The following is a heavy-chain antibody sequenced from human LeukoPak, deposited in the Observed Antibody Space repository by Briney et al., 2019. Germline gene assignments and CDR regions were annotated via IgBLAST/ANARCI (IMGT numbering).Heavy chain of an antibody. CDR2: IYSSGST. CDR3: ASRSLWYGEDY. D-gene: IGHD3-10*01. Sequence: PGGSLTLSCAASGFTVSSNYMSWVRQAPGKGLEWVSAIYSSGSTYYAASVKGRFTISRDNSKNTLYLQMNSLRAEDTAVYYCASRSLWYGEDYWGQGTLVTVSS. CDR1: GFTVSSNY. V-gene: IGHV3-53*01. J-gene: IGHJ4*02.